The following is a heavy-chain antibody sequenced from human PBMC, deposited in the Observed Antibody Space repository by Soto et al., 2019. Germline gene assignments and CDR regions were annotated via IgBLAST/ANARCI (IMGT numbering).Heavy chain of an antibody. J-gene: IGHJ4*02. Sequence: EVQLVESGGGLVQPGGSLRLSCVVSGITFSTYRMHWVRQAPGKGLVWVSHIKSDGTVTHYTDSVRGRFIISRDNAKNTLFLQMNLLSAEDTAVYYCAGENYDFWSGYYLDYWGQGTPVTVSS. CDR3: AGENYDFWSGYYLDY. CDR2: IKSDGTVT. CDR1: GITFSTYR. V-gene: IGHV3-74*01. D-gene: IGHD3-3*01.